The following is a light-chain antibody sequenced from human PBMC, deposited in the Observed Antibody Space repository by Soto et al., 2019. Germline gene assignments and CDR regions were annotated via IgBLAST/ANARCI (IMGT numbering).Light chain of an antibody. V-gene: IGLV2-14*03. Sequence: QSALTQPASVSGSPGQSITISCTGTSSDIGGYNYVSWYQHYPGKAPQLLIYGVANRPSGVSNRFSGSKSGNTASLTISGLQTEDEADYYCSSYTSTSPLAVFGTGTKLIVL. CDR3: SSYTSTSPLAV. CDR2: GVA. CDR1: SSDIGGYNY. J-gene: IGLJ1*01.